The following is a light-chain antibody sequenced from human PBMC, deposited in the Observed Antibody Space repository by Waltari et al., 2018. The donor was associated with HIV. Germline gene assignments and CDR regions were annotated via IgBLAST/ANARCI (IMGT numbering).Light chain of an antibody. Sequence: QSVLTQPPSVSAAPGQKVTIPYSGSSSNIGHNYVSWFQQLPGTAPKLLIYDNHKRPSGIPDRFSASRSGTSATLAVTGLQIGDEADYYCGTWDTSLTAGVFGGGTKLTVL. CDR1: SSNIGHNY. CDR3: GTWDTSLTAGV. CDR2: DNH. J-gene: IGLJ3*02. V-gene: IGLV1-51*01.